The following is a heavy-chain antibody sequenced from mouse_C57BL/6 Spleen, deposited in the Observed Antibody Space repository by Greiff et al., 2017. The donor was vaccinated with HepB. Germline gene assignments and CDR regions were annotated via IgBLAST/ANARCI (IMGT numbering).Heavy chain of an antibody. Sequence: EADGGLVQPKGSLKLSCAASGFTFNTYAMHWVRQAPGKGLEWVARIRSKSSNYATYYADSVKDRFTISRDDSQSMLYLQMNNLKTEDTAMYYCVRDEPNWDYFDYWGQGTTLTVSS. D-gene: IGHD4-1*01. V-gene: IGHV10-3*01. CDR2: IRSKSSNYAT. J-gene: IGHJ2*01. CDR1: GFTFNTYA. CDR3: VRDEPNWDYFDY.